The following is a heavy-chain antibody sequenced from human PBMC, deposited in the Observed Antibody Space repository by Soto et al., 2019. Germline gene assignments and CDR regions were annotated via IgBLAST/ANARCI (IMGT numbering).Heavy chain of an antibody. D-gene: IGHD3-3*01. J-gene: IGHJ4*02. CDR2: IKEDGSEK. CDR1: GFTFSRYW. Sequence: GGSLRLSCAASGFTFSRYWMNWVRQAPGKGLGWVANIKEDGSEKYYVDSVKGRFTISRDNAKNSLYLQMSSLRAEDTAVYYCASWIRIVGVAPGYWGQGTLVTVSS. CDR3: ASWIRIVGVAPGY. V-gene: IGHV3-7*01.